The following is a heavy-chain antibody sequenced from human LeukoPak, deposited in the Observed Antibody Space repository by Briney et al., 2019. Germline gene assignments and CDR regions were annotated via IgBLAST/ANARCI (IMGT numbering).Heavy chain of an antibody. V-gene: IGHV3-7*04. D-gene: IGHD2-21*02. CDR2: IKQEGSEN. CDR3: ARDVAVAAMGD. CDR1: GFTFSSYW. J-gene: IGHJ4*02. Sequence: PGGSLRLSCAPSGFTFSSYWMSWLRQAPGKGMDWVAKIKQEGSENYQEHSVKGRFTISRDNAKNSLYLQMNSLRAEDRAVYYCARDVAVAAMGDWGQGTLVTVSS.